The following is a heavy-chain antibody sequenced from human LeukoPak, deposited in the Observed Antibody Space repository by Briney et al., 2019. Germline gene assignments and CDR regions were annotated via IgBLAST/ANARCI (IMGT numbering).Heavy chain of an antibody. CDR2: IHSSGNT. V-gene: IGHV4-4*07. J-gene: IGHJ4*02. Sequence: SETVSLTCTVSGGFISKYYWSWIRQPAGKELEWIGRIHSSGNTLHNPSLKSRVSMSVDTSKNQFSLRLTSATAADTAVYYCARGPSHGGTYFESWGQGTLVTVSS. CDR1: GGFISKYY. CDR3: ARGPSHGGTYFES. D-gene: IGHD4-23*01.